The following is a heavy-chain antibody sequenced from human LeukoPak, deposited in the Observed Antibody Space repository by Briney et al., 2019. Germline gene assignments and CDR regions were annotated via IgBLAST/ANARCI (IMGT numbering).Heavy chain of an antibody. Sequence: PGGSLRLSCAASGFTFSSYAMSWVRQAPGKGLEWVSSISSSSSYIYYADSVKGRFTISRDNAKNSLYLQMNSLRAEDTAVYYCASPRGLSSRQQAFDIWGQGTMVTVSS. D-gene: IGHD6-13*01. V-gene: IGHV3-21*01. J-gene: IGHJ3*02. CDR2: ISSSSSYI. CDR1: GFTFSSYA. CDR3: ASPRGLSSRQQAFDI.